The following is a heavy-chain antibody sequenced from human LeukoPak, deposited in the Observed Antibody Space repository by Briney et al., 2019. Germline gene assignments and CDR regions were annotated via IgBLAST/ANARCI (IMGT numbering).Heavy chain of an antibody. CDR2: ISSSSSYT. J-gene: IGHJ4*02. CDR1: GFTFSDYY. Sequence: PGGSLRLSCAASGFTFSDYYMSWIRQAPGKGLEWVSYISSSSSYTNYADSVKGRFTISRDNAKNSLYLQMNSLRAEDPAVYYWAGAPYSYNSSGYSDYWGQGPLVTVPS. D-gene: IGHD3-22*01. V-gene: IGHV3-11*03. CDR3: AGAPYSYNSSGYSDY.